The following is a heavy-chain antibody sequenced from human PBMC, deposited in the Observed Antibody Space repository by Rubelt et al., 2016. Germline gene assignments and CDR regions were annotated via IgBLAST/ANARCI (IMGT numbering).Heavy chain of an antibody. CDR2: DPSDSYT. V-gene: IGHV5-10-1*01. D-gene: IGHD3-22*01. J-gene: IGHJ4*02. Sequence: DPSDSYTNYSPSFQGHVTISADKSISTAYLQWSSLKASDTAMYYCARHEYYYDSSGYYSGAVDYWGQGTLVTVSS. CDR3: ARHEYYYDSSGYYSGAVDY.